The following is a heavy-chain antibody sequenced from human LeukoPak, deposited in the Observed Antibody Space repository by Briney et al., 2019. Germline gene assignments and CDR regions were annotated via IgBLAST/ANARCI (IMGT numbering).Heavy chain of an antibody. CDR2: ISSSADST. J-gene: IGHJ4*02. Sequence: GGSLRLSCEASGFTFSSYAMSWVRQAPGKGRAWVSVISSSADSTYYADSVKGRFTISRDNSKNTLYLQMNNLRAEDTAVYYCAKPLEKYTYGGNFDYWGQGILVTASS. CDR3: AKPLEKYTYGGNFDY. D-gene: IGHD4-23*01. V-gene: IGHV3-23*01. CDR1: GFTFSSYA.